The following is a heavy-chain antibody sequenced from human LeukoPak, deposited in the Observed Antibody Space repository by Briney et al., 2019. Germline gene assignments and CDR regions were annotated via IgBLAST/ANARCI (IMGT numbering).Heavy chain of an antibody. Sequence: ASVKVSCKASGYTFTNFGISWVRQAPGQGLEWMGWISTYNGNTNSAQKLQGRVSMTTDTSTSTAYMELRSLRSDDTAVYYCARAIEMRRGCADDCYWYYFDYWGQGTLVTVSS. CDR1: GYTFTNFG. D-gene: IGHD2-21*02. J-gene: IGHJ4*02. V-gene: IGHV1-18*01. CDR2: ISTYNGNT. CDR3: ARAIEMRRGCADDCYWYYFDY.